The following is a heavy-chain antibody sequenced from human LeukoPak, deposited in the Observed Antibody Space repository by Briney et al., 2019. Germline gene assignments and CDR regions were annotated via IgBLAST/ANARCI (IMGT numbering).Heavy chain of an antibody. Sequence: GGSLRLSCAASGFTFSSYSMNWVRQAPGKGLEWVSYISSSSSTIYYADSVKGRFTISRDNAKNSLYLQMNSLRAEDTAVYYCARRYRSGAPAFDIWGQGTMVTVSS. V-gene: IGHV3-48*01. D-gene: IGHD6-19*01. CDR1: GFTFSSYS. J-gene: IGHJ3*02. CDR3: ARRYRSGAPAFDI. CDR2: ISSSSSTI.